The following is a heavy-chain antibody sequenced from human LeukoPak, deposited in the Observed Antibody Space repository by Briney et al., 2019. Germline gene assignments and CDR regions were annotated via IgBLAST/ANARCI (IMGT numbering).Heavy chain of an antibody. CDR2: IIPIFGTA. CDR3: ARNDHSSGWYGKVDY. CDR1: GGTFSSYA. Sequence: ASVKVSCKASGGTFSSYAISWVRQAPGQGLEWMGGIIPIFGTANYAQKFQGRVTITADKSTSTAYMELSSLRSEDTAVYYCARNDHSSGWYGKVDYWGQGTLVTVSS. J-gene: IGHJ4*02. V-gene: IGHV1-69*06. D-gene: IGHD6-19*01.